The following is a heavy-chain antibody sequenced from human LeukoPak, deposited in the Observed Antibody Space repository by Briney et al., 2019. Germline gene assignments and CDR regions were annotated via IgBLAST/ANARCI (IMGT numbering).Heavy chain of an antibody. V-gene: IGHV3-53*01. Sequence: GGSLRLSCAASGFTVITNDMTWVRQAPGKGLEGVSVLYSDGNTKYADSVEGRLTISRDNSKNTLYLEMNSLSPDDTAVYYCARGVEPLAANTLAYWGQGTLVTVSS. CDR2: LYSDGNT. D-gene: IGHD1-14*01. J-gene: IGHJ4*02. CDR3: ARGVEPLAANTLAY. CDR1: GFTVITND.